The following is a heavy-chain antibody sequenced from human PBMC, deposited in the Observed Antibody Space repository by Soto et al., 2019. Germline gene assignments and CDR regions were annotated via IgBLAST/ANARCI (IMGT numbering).Heavy chain of an antibody. D-gene: IGHD3-16*01. Sequence: EVQLVESGGGLVNPGGSLRLSCAASGITFTYAWMSWVRQAPGGGREGVGRVKSEAGGEAIDYAAPVQGRFTISRDDTRRMYLQKKDSRTSEEAAVYYCARMGDLPPDDVFGTWGQGTVVTVSS. CDR1: GITFTYAW. CDR2: VKSEAGGEAI. CDR3: ARMGDLPPDDVFGT. J-gene: IGHJ4*03. V-gene: IGHV3-15*01.